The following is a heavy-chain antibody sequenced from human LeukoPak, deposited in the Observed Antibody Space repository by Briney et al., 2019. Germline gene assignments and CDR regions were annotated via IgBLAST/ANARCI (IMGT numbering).Heavy chain of an antibody. CDR1: GFTFSSYE. V-gene: IGHV3-48*03. Sequence: GGSLRLSCAASGFTFSSYEMNWVRQAPGKGLEWVSYISSSGSTIYYADSVKGRFTISGDNSKNTLYLQMNSLRAEDTAVYYCAKVYQWLAPYDAFDIWGQGTMVTVSS. D-gene: IGHD6-19*01. CDR3: AKVYQWLAPYDAFDI. CDR2: ISSSGSTI. J-gene: IGHJ3*02.